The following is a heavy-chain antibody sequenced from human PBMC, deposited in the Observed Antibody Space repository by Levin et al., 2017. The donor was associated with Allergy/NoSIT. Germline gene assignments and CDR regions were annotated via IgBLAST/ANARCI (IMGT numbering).Heavy chain of an antibody. J-gene: IGHJ3*02. CDR3: ARDVKAVAGTKTAFDI. CDR2: IIPILGIA. CDR1: GGTFSSYA. Sequence: SVKVSCKASGGTFSSYAISWVRQAPGQGLEWMGRIIPILGIANYAQKFQGRVTITADKSTSTAYMELSSLRSEDTAVYYCARDVKAVAGTKTAFDIWGQGTMVTVSS. D-gene: IGHD6-19*01. V-gene: IGHV1-69*04.